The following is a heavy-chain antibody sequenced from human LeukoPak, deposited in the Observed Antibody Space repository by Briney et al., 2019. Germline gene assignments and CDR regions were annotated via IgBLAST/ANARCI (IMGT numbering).Heavy chain of an antibody. Sequence: AGGSLRLSCAASGFTFSSYGMHWVRQAPGKGLEWVAFIRYDGSNKYYADSVKGRFTISRDNAKNSLYPQMNSLRAEDTAVYYCARDSGPGYSSSWYDYWGQGTLVTVSS. J-gene: IGHJ4*02. V-gene: IGHV3-30*02. CDR1: GFTFSSYG. CDR3: ARDSGPGYSSSWYDY. D-gene: IGHD6-13*01. CDR2: IRYDGSNK.